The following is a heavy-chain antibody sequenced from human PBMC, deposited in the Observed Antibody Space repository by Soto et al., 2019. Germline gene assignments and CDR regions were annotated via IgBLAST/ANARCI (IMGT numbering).Heavy chain of an antibody. J-gene: IGHJ4*02. V-gene: IGHV3-23*01. D-gene: IGHD4-4*01. Sequence: GGSLRLSCAASGFTFTNYAMTWVRQAPGKGLEWVSISSGSGSGGSTNYADSVKGRFTISRDNSKNTLYLQMNSLRVEDTAVYYCAKDRDDYRNYVFDYWGQGTLVTVSS. CDR1: GFTFTNYA. CDR2: SSGSGSGGST. CDR3: AKDRDDYRNYVFDY.